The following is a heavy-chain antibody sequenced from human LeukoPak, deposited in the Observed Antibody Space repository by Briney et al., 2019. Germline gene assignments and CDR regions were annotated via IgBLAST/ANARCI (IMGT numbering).Heavy chain of an antibody. Sequence: PGGSLRLSCAASGFTFSSYDMHWVRQATGKGLEWVSAIGTAGDTYYPGSVKGRFTISRENAKNSSYLQMNSLRAGDTAVYYCARASLGLYYYGMDVWGQGTTVTVSS. CDR1: GFTFSSYD. CDR3: ARASLGLYYYGMDV. J-gene: IGHJ6*02. D-gene: IGHD3-16*01. CDR2: IGTAGDT. V-gene: IGHV3-13*01.